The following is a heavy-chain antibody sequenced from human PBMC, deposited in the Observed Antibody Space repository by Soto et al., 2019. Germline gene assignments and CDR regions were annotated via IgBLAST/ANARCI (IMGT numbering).Heavy chain of an antibody. CDR2: IYPGDSDT. CDR3: ARGGIVGSTRSYFDY. J-gene: IGHJ4*02. V-gene: IGHV5-51*01. Sequence: EVQLVESGAEVKKPGESLKISCKGSGYSFTTYWIGWVRQMPGKGLEWMGIIYPGDSDTRYSPSFQGQVTISADKSISTAYLQWSSLKASDTATYYCARGGIVGSTRSYFDYWGQGTLVTVSS. CDR1: GYSFTTYW. D-gene: IGHD1-26*01.